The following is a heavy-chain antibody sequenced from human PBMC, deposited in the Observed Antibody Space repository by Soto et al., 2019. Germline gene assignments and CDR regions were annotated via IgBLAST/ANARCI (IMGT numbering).Heavy chain of an antibody. J-gene: IGHJ4*02. CDR2: ISGYNGST. CDR1: GYTFTSYG. Sequence: ASVKVSCKASGYTFTSYGLSWVRQAPGQGLEWMGWISGYNGSTRYAQKFQGRVTMTRDTSTSTVYMELSSLRSEDTAVYYCARGLIYDSSGYYFDYWGQGTLVTVSS. D-gene: IGHD3-22*01. CDR3: ARGLIYDSSGYYFDY. V-gene: IGHV1-18*01.